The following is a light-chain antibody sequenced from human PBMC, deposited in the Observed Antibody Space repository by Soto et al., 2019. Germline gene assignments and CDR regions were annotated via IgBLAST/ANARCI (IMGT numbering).Light chain of an antibody. CDR2: GAS. J-gene: IGKJ1*01. CDR3: QQYNGFSRT. CDR1: QSVSSN. V-gene: IGKV3-15*01. Sequence: EIVMTQSPATLSVSPGERATLSCRASQSVSSNLAWYQQKPGQAPRLLIYGASTRATGIPARFSGSGSGTEFTLTISSLQSEDFAVYYCQQYNGFSRTFGQGTKVEIK.